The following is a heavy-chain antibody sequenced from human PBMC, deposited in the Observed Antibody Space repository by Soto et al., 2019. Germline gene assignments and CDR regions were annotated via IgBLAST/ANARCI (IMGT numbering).Heavy chain of an antibody. CDR1: DDSIRSHH. Sequence: SETLSLTCSVSDDSIRSHHWSWIRQSPRKGPEWIGYIYHSGISNYNPSLKGRVTMSLDTSNKELSLKLSSVTAADTAVYYCARYLSGGWDWSYSYYMDVWGKGTSVTVS. J-gene: IGHJ6*03. V-gene: IGHV4-59*11. CDR3: ARYLSGGWDWSYSYYMDV. CDR2: IYHSGIS. D-gene: IGHD6-19*01.